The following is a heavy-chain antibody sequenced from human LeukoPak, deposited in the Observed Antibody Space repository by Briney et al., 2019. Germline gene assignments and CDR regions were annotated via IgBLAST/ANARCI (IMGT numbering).Heavy chain of an antibody. CDR3: ARRVGARLQADS. CDR2: IYHTGRS. J-gene: IGHJ4*02. CDR1: GYSINTGYY. V-gene: IGHV4-38-2*01. D-gene: IGHD1-26*01. Sequence: ASETLSLTCAGSGYSINTGYYWGRIRQPPGQGLEWSGTIYHTGRSYYTPSLKSRITGSVDTCTTHLALRLLSVTAAAASSYYCARRVGARLQADSWGQGALVTVSS.